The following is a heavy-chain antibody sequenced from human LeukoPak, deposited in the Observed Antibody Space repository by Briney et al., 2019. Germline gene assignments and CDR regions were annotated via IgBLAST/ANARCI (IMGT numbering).Heavy chain of an antibody. CDR2: IWYDGSNN. Sequence: GGSLRLSCAASGFTFSSYGVHWVRQAPGKGVEWVALIWYDGSNNYYADSVKGRFTISRDNSKNTLYLQMNSLRVEDTAVYYCARVNDVGPAAGGYDYWGQEAWSPSPQ. J-gene: IGHJ4*01. V-gene: IGHV3-33*01. CDR1: GFTFSSYG. CDR3: ARVNDVGPAAGGYDY. D-gene: IGHD6-13*01.